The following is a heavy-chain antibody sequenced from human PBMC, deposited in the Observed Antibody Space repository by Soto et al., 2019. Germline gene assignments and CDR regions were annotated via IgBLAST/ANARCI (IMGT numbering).Heavy chain of an antibody. Sequence: PGESLKISCKASGYRFTSSWINWVRQVPGKGLQWIGRIDPFDSNVKYSPSFRGHVTISADKSIGSVYLQWRSLKASDTAMYYCASKGLRYYYGSGSSWDYYGMDVWGQGTTVTVSS. D-gene: IGHD3-10*01. CDR1: GYRFTSSW. V-gene: IGHV5-10-1*01. J-gene: IGHJ6*02. CDR2: IDPFDSNV. CDR3: ASKGLRYYYGSGSSWDYYGMDV.